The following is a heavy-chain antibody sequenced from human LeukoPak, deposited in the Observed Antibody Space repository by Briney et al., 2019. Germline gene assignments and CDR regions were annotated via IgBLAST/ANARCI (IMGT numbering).Heavy chain of an antibody. CDR2: IYYSGRT. CDR3: ATQFMVRGVYDFDY. CDR1: GGSISGSSYY. V-gene: IGHV4-39*01. J-gene: IGHJ4*02. D-gene: IGHD3-10*01. Sequence: SETLSLTCTVSGGSISGSSYYWGWIRQPPGKGLEWIGSIYYSGRTYYNPSLKSRVTLSVATPKTQFIRKLSSLTAADTAGYYCATQFMVRGVYDFDYWGQGTLVTVSS.